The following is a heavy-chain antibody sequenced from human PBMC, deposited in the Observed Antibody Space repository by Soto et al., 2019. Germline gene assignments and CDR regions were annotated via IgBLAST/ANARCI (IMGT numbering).Heavy chain of an antibody. CDR2: ISGGGDYT. Sequence: GGSLRLSCAASGCTFTSYAMHWIRQAPGKGLEWVSTISGGGDYTFNVDSVKGRFTISRDNSKNTLYLQMSSLRADDTAVYYCAKGGSAYCSGGTCYHPFDYWGQGTLVTVSS. CDR1: GCTFTSYA. J-gene: IGHJ4*02. D-gene: IGHD2-15*01. V-gene: IGHV3-23*01. CDR3: AKGGSAYCSGGTCYHPFDY.